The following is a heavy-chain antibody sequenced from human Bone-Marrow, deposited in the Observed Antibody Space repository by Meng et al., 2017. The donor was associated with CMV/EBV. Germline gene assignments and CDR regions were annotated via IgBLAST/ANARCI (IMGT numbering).Heavy chain of an antibody. V-gene: IGHV3-49*04. D-gene: IGHD3-22*01. CDR3: TREDYDSSGYPL. J-gene: IGHJ4*02. Sequence: GESLKISCTASGFTFGDYAMSWVRQAPGKGLEWVGFIRSKAYGGTTEYAASVKGRFTISRDDSKSIAYLQMNSLKTEDTAVYYCTREDYDSSGYPLWGQGTRVTVSS. CDR2: IRSKAYGGTT. CDR1: GFTFGDYA.